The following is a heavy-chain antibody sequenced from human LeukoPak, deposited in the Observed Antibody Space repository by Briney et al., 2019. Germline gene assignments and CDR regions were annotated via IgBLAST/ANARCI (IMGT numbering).Heavy chain of an antibody. CDR3: VRDSQTVYYYQPPDY. J-gene: IGHJ4*02. CDR2: ITSSGTNI. Sequence: GSLXLSXAXSGFTFSDYYMSWIRQAPGKGLEWVSYITSSGTNIYYADSVKGRFTISRDNAKNSLYLQMNSLRAEDTAMYYCVRDSQTVYYYQPPDYWGQGTLVTVSA. V-gene: IGHV3-11*01. D-gene: IGHD3-10*01. CDR1: GFTFSDYY.